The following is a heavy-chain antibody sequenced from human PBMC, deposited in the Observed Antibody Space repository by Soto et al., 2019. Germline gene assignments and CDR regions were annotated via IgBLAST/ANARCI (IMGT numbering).Heavy chain of an antibody. D-gene: IGHD2-21*01. CDR1: GDTLTNHA. J-gene: IGHJ6*02. V-gene: IGHV1-69*12. CDR3: ALGNAVMGHYDMSV. Sequence: QVHLVQSGAEEKKAGSSVKVSCKASGDTLTNHAVSWVRQAPGQGLEWMGGITPIYDTTNIAQKFHGRLTFSADESSGTVYMELQSLTSGDTAVYYCALGNAVMGHYDMSVWGQGTTVIVSS. CDR2: ITPIYDTT.